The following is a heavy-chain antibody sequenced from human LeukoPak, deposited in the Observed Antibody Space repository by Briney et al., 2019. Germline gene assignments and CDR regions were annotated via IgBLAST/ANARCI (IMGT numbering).Heavy chain of an antibody. CDR2: ISGSGGST. J-gene: IGHJ3*02. Sequence: GGSLRLSCAASGFTFSSYAMSWVRQAPGKGLEWVSAISGSGGSTYYADSVKGRLTISRDNSKNTLYLQMNSLRAEDTAVYYCAKGERYFDWLADREDAFDIWGQGTIVTVSS. D-gene: IGHD3-9*01. V-gene: IGHV3-23*01. CDR3: AKGERYFDWLADREDAFDI. CDR1: GFTFSSYA.